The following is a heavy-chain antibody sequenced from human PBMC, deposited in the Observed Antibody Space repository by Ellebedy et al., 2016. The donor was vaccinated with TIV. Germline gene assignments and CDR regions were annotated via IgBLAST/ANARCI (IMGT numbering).Heavy chain of an antibody. V-gene: IGHV1-69*13. J-gene: IGHJ4*02. CDR3: AGNRITAVGTTYYLDY. CDR2: IIPIFGTA. Sequence: ASVKVSCKASGGTFSYYAISWVRQAPGQGLEWMGGIIPIFGTANYAQKFRDRVTITADDSTSTAYMELSSLRSEDTAVFYCAGNRITAVGTTYYLDYWGQGTLVTVSS. D-gene: IGHD6-13*01. CDR1: GGTFSYYA.